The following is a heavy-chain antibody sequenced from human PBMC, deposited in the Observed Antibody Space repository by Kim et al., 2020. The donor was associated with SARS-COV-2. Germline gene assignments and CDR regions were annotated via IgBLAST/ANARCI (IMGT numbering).Heavy chain of an antibody. CDR2: ITVYNGNT. D-gene: IGHD3-22*01. J-gene: IGHJ3*01. V-gene: IGHV1-18*01. Sequence: ASVKVSCKASGYAFASYGISWVRQAPGQGLEWMGWITVYNGNTNYAQKFQGRITMTTDTSTSEAYMELRSLRPDDTAVYYCARALGYIDSSEDFWGQGTMVIVSS. CDR3: ARALGYIDSSEDF. CDR1: GYAFASYG.